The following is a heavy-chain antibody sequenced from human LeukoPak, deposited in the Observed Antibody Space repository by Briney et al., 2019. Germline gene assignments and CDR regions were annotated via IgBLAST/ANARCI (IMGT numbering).Heavy chain of an antibody. Sequence: GGSLRLSCAASGFTFSSYSMNWVRQAPGKGLEWVSSISSSSSYIYYADSVKGRFTISRGNAKNSLYLQMNSLRAEDTAVYYCARDGGYGDYRDWGQGTLVTVSS. CDR3: ARDGGYGDYRD. D-gene: IGHD4-17*01. V-gene: IGHV3-21*01. CDR1: GFTFSSYS. J-gene: IGHJ4*02. CDR2: ISSSSSYI.